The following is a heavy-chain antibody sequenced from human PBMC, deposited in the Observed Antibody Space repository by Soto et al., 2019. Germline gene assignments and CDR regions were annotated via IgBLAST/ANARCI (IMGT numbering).Heavy chain of an antibody. V-gene: IGHV6-1*01. J-gene: IGHJ2*01. CDR2: TYYRSKWYN. D-gene: IGHD5-12*01. Sequence: QAQLQQSGPGLVKPSQTLSLTCAISGDSVSSKSATWSWIRQSPSRGLEWLGRTYYRSKWYNDYAVSVQGRIVINSDTSKNQFSLQLNSVTPEDTAVYYCARDGSGFHWYFDLWGRGTPVTVSS. CDR3: ARDGSGFHWYFDL. CDR1: GDSVSSKSAT.